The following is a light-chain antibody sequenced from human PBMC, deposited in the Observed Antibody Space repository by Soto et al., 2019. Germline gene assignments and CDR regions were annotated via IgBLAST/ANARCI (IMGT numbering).Light chain of an antibody. J-gene: IGLJ3*02. CDR2: EGS. V-gene: IGLV2-23*01. CDR3: VAWDDNLSSRV. Sequence: QSALTQPASVSGSPGQSITISCTGTSSDVGSYNLVSWYQQHPGRAPKLLIYEGSKRPSGVSDRFSGFKSGNTASLTISGLRPEDEADYYCVAWDDNLSSRVFGGGTKLTVL. CDR1: SSDVGSYNL.